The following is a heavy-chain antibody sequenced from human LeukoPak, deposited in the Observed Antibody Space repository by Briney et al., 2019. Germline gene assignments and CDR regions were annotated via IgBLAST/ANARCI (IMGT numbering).Heavy chain of an antibody. CDR3: ARQDLSSSWTLFDY. J-gene: IGHJ4*02. CDR1: GGSISSYY. V-gene: IGHV4-59*08. Sequence: SETLSLTCTVSGGSISSYYWSWIRQPPGKGLEWIGYIYYSGSTNYNPSLKSRVTISVDTFKNQFSLKLSSVTAADTAVYYCARQDLSSSWTLFDYWGQGTLVTVSS. CDR2: IYYSGST. D-gene: IGHD6-13*01.